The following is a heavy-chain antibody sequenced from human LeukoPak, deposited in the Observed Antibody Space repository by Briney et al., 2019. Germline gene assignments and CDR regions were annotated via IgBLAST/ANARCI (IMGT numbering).Heavy chain of an antibody. Sequence: PGGSLRLSCAASGFTFSDYYMSWIRQAPGKGLEWVSYISSGSSYTNYADSVKGRFTISRDNAKNSLYLQMNSLRAEDTAVYYCAKDSFLRPVAGAFDYWGQGTLVTVSS. D-gene: IGHD6-19*01. CDR1: GFTFSDYY. CDR3: AKDSFLRPVAGAFDY. V-gene: IGHV3-11*05. J-gene: IGHJ4*02. CDR2: ISSGSSYT.